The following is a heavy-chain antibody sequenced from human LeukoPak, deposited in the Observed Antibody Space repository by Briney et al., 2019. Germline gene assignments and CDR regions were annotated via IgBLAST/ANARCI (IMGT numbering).Heavy chain of an antibody. J-gene: IGHJ2*01. CDR1: GGSFTDYY. CDR3: AGAVRYTYGNPYWYSDL. Sequence: SETLSLTCAVYGGSFTDYYWSWIRQPPGKGLEWIGEITHTGNTNYNPSLKSRVAISVDTSKNQFSLKLSSVTAADTAIYYCAGAVRYTYGNPYWYSDLWGRGTLVTVSS. CDR2: ITHTGNT. D-gene: IGHD5-18*01. V-gene: IGHV4-34*01.